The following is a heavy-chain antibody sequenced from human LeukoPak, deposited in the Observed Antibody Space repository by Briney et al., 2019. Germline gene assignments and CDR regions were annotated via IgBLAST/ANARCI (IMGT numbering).Heavy chain of an antibody. CDR2: ISYDGSNK. D-gene: IGHD3-10*01. CDR1: GFSFSNYA. V-gene: IGHV3-30*04. J-gene: IGHJ4*02. CDR3: ARDRYYGSGSYTAFDF. Sequence: GGSLRLSCAASGFSFSNYAIHWVRQAPGKGLEWVAVISYDGSNKYYADSVKGRFTISRDNSKNTLYLQVNSLRGEDTAVYYCARDRYYGSGSYTAFDFWGQGTLVTVSS.